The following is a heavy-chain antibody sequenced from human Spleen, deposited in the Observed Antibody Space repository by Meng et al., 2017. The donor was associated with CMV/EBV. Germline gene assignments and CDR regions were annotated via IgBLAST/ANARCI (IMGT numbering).Heavy chain of an antibody. Sequence: ETLSLTCAASGFTFDDYGMSWVRQGPGKGLEWVSGIKWNGGSTAYADSVKGRFTISRDNAKNSLYLQMNSLRAEDTALYYCAREGGYYGSGSYPTEYWGQGTLVTVSS. CDR3: AREGGYYGSGSYPTEY. D-gene: IGHD3-10*01. J-gene: IGHJ4*02. CDR1: GFTFDDYG. V-gene: IGHV3-20*04. CDR2: IKWNGGST.